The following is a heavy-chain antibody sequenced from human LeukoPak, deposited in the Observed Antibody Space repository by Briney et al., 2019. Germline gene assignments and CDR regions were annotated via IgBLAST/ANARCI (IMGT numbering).Heavy chain of an antibody. V-gene: IGHV3-30*18. Sequence: GGSLRLSCATSGFIFSSYGMHWVRQVPGKGLEWVAVISYDARSNYHVDSVKGRFTISRDNSKNTLYLQMNSLRAEDTAVYYCAKVRDSSGSIDAFDIWGQGTMVTVSS. CDR3: AKVRDSSGSIDAFDI. J-gene: IGHJ3*02. CDR2: ISYDARSN. CDR1: GFIFSSYG. D-gene: IGHD3-22*01.